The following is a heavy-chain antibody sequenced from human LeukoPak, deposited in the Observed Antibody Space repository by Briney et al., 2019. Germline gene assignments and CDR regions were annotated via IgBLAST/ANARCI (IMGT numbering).Heavy chain of an antibody. D-gene: IGHD3-9*01. V-gene: IGHV4-34*01. CDR2: INHSGST. CDR3: ARGRLRYFDRSLDY. CDR1: GGSFSGYY. J-gene: IGHJ4*02. Sequence: SETLSLTCAVYGGSFSGYYWSWIRQPPGKGLEWIGEINHSGSTNYNPSLKSRVTISVDTSKNQFSLKLSSVTAADTAVYYCARGRLRYFDRSLDYWGQGTLVTVSS.